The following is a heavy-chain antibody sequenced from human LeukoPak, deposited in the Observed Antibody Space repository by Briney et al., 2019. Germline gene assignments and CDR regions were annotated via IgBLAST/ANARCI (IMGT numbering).Heavy chain of an antibody. V-gene: IGHV3-23*01. CDR2: ISGSGGST. Sequence: GGSLRLSCAASGFTFSSYAMSWVRQAPGKGLEWVSAISGSGGSTYYADSVKGRFTISRDSSKNTLYLQMNSLRAEDTAVYYCANIMVRGVIPVWGQGTLVTVSS. J-gene: IGHJ4*02. CDR1: GFTFSSYA. D-gene: IGHD3-10*01. CDR3: ANIMVRGVIPV.